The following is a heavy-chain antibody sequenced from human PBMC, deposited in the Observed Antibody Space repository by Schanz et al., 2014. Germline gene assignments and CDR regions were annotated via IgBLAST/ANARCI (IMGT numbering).Heavy chain of an antibody. CDR2: INQDGSDK. CDR1: GFTFGTFW. D-gene: IGHD3-22*01. V-gene: IGHV3-7*01. CDR3: ARDKGGYYPFDY. J-gene: IGHJ4*02. Sequence: VQLVESGGGVVQPGGSLRLSCAASGFTFGTFWMSWVRQAPGKRLEWVANINQDGSDKSYVDSVKGRFTISRDNAKNSLYLQMNSLRAEDTAVYYCARDKGGYYPFDYWGQGSLVTVSS.